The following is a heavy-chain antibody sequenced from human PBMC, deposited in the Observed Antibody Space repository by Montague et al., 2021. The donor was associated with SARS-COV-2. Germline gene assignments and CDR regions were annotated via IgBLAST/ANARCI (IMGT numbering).Heavy chain of an antibody. CDR3: ARGDGVVVAAPYI. CDR1: GGSISNGGYY. J-gene: IGHJ3*02. Sequence: TLSLTCTVSGGSISNGGYYCSWIRQHPGQGLEGIGYMYDSGSTYYNPSLTSRVTMSLDTSKNQFSLKLRSVTAADTAVYYCARGDGVVVAAPYIWGQGTMVTVSS. CDR2: MYDSGST. V-gene: IGHV4-31*03. D-gene: IGHD2-15*01.